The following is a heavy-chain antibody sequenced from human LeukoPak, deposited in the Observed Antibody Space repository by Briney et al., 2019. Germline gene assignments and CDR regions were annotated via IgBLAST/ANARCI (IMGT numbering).Heavy chain of an antibody. V-gene: IGHV3-23*01. D-gene: IGHD3-10*01. Sequence: PGGSLRLSCAASGFAFSSYAMSWVRQAPGKGLEWVSAISGSGGSTYYADSVKGRFTISRDNSKNTLYLQMNSLRAEDTAVYYCAKGRGTMVRGVISVTFDYWGQGTLVTVSS. CDR3: AKGRGTMVRGVISVTFDY. CDR1: GFAFSSYA. J-gene: IGHJ4*02. CDR2: ISGSGGST.